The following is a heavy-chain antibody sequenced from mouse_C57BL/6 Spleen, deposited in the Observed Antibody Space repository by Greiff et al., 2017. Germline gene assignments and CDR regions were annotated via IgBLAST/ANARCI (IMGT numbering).Heavy chain of an antibody. D-gene: IGHD1-1*01. CDR3: ARSLITTVVARGYFDY. V-gene: IGHV1-7*01. J-gene: IGHJ2*01. Sequence: VQLQESGAELAKPGASVKLSCKASGYTFTSYWMHWVKQRPGQGLEWIGYINPSSGYTKYNQKFKDKATLTADKSSSTAYMQLSSLTYEDSAVYYCARSLITTVVARGYFDYWGQGTTLTVSS. CDR2: INPSSGYT. CDR1: GYTFTSYW.